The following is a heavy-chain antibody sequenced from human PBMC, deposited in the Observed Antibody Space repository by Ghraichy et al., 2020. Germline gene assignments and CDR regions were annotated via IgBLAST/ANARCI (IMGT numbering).Heavy chain of an antibody. D-gene: IGHD2-15*01. J-gene: IGHJ4*02. CDR2: ISAYNGNT. Sequence: ASVKVSCKASGYTFTSYGISWVRQAPGQGLEWMGWISAYNGNTNYAQKLQGRVTMTTDTSTSTAYMELRSLRSDDTAVYYCARDHRMMKIGEYYFDYWRQGTLVTVSS. CDR1: GYTFTSYG. V-gene: IGHV1-18*01. CDR3: ARDHRMMKIGEYYFDY.